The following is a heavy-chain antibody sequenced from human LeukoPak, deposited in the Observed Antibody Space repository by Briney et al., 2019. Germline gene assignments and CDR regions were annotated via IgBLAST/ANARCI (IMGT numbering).Heavy chain of an antibody. CDR1: GFTFSSYS. CDR2: ISTSGSSM. CDR3: VLPWGLGYWNFDL. Sequence: GGSLRLSCAASGFTFSSYSIDWVRQAPGKGLEWVSYISTSGSSMSYADSVKGRFTISRDNAKNSLYLQMNSLRAEDTAVYYCVLPWGLGYWNFDLWGRGTLVTVSS. J-gene: IGHJ2*01. D-gene: IGHD2-21*01. V-gene: IGHV3-48*04.